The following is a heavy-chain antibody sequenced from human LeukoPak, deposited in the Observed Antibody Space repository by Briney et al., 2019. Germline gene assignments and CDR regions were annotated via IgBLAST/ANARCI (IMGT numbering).Heavy chain of an antibody. J-gene: IGHJ4*02. CDR3: ASQSSGSSTRAPDF. CDR2: ISASSRTT. CDR1: GVIFSSLS. Sequence: GGSPRLSCETSGVIFSSLSLNWVRQPPGKGLEWLSYISASSRTTYYADSVKGRFIVSRDNAKNSLFLQMDSLRADDTALYYCASQSSGSSTRAPDFWGQGTVVTVSS. V-gene: IGHV3-48*04. D-gene: IGHD1-26*01.